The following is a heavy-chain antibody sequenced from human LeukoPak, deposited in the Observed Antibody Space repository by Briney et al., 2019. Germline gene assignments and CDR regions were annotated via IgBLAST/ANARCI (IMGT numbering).Heavy chain of an antibody. D-gene: IGHD2-15*01. CDR3: ARESPAPEGGFDY. J-gene: IGHJ4*02. CDR2: IYYSGST. V-gene: IGHV4-61*01. Sequence: SETLSLTCTVSGGSVSSGSYYGSWIRQPPGKGLEWIGYIYYSGSTNYNPSLKSRVTISVDTSKNQFSLKLSSVTAADTAVYYCARESPAPEGGFDYWGQGTLVTVSP. CDR1: GGSVSSGSYY.